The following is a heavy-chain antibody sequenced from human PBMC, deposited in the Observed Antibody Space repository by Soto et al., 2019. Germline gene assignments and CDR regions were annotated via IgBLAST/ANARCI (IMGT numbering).Heavy chain of an antibody. Sequence: QLQLQESGPGLVKPSETLSLTCTVSGVSISSSSYYRGWIRQPPGKGLEWIGSIYYSGSTYYNTSRKRRVNSSADTSKNQSALKLSSVTAADTAVYYCARLPPELTVTTLVRRMRSDAFDIWCQGTMVTVSS. CDR3: ARLPPELTVTTLVRRMRSDAFDI. CDR2: IYYSGST. D-gene: IGHD4-17*01. CDR1: GVSISSSSYY. V-gene: IGHV4-39*01. J-gene: IGHJ3*02.